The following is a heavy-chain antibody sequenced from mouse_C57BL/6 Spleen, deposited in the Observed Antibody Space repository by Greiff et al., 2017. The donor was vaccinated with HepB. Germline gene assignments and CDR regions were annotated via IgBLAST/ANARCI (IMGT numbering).Heavy chain of an antibody. CDR1: GFTFSSYA. CDR3: AEGNDDDYGRTYYFDY. V-gene: IGHV5-4*01. J-gene: IGHJ2*01. D-gene: IGHD2-4*01. Sequence: EVQLVESGGGLVKPGGSLKLSCAASGFTFSSYAMSWVRQTPEKRLEWVATISAGGSYTDYPDNVKGRFTISRDKAKNNLYLQMSHLKSEDTAMYYCAEGNDDDYGRTYYFDYWGQGTTLTVSA. CDR2: ISAGGSYT.